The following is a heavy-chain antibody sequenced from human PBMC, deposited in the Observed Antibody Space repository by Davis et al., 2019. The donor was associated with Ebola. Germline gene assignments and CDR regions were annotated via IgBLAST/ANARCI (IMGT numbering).Heavy chain of an antibody. V-gene: IGHV3-23*01. CDR1: GFMFSSYA. D-gene: IGHD1-26*01. CDR3: AKDTSNIWFDI. CDR2: LYGSGHST. J-gene: IGHJ3*02. Sequence: PGGSLRLSCAVSGFMFSSYAMSWVRQAPGRGLEWVSGLYGSGHSTYYADSVKGRFTISRDNSKNTLYLQMNTLRAEDTAVYYCAKDTSNIWFDIWGQGTMVTVSS.